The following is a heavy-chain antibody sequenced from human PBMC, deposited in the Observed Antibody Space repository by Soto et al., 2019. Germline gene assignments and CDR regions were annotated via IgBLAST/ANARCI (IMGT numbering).Heavy chain of an antibody. J-gene: IGHJ4*02. CDR3: ARDRGGQIVDY. V-gene: IGHV1-18*01. D-gene: IGHD3-10*01. Sequence: QVQLVQSGAEVKKPGASVKVSCKASGYTFTSYGISWVRQAPGQGLEWMGWISGYNGNTKYAQKPQGRVTMTTDTATRTTYRELRSLRSDGTAVYYCARDRGGQIVDYWGQGTLVTVSS. CDR1: GYTFTSYG. CDR2: ISGYNGNT.